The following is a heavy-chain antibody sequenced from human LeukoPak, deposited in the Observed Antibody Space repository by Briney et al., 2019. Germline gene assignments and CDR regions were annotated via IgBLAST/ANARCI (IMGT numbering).Heavy chain of an antibody. CDR3: ARDATLLWFGETLGGNFDY. V-gene: IGHV1-69*06. CDR1: GGTFSSYA. CDR2: IIPIFDTA. J-gene: IGHJ4*02. Sequence: SVKVSCKASGGTFSSYAISWVRQAPGQGLEWMGGIIPIFDTAHYAQKFQGRVTITADKSTSTAYMELSSLRSEDTAVYYCARDATLLWFGETLGGNFDYWGQGTLVTVSS. D-gene: IGHD3-10*01.